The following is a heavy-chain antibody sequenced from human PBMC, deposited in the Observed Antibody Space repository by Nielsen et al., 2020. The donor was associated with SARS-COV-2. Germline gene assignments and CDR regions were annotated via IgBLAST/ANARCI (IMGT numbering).Heavy chain of an antibody. D-gene: IGHD3-10*01. CDR1: GFTFSSYA. CDR3: AKESRPYYYGSGSHPNFQH. V-gene: IGHV3-30-3*01. CDR2: ISYDGSNK. J-gene: IGHJ1*01. Sequence: GESLKISCAASGFTFSSYAMHWVRQAPGKGLEWVAVISYDGSNKYYADSVKGRFTISRDNSKNTLYLQMNSLRAEDTAVYYCAKESRPYYYGSGSHPNFQHWGQGTLVTVSS.